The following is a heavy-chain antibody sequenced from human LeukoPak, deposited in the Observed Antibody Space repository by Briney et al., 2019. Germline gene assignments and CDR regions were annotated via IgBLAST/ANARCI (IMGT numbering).Heavy chain of an antibody. D-gene: IGHD6-19*01. V-gene: IGHV1-2*02. CDR2: INPNSGGT. CDR1: GYTFTGYY. J-gene: IGHJ4*02. Sequence: GASVKVSCKASGYTFTGYYMHWVRQAPGQGLEWMGWINPNSGGTNYAQKLQGRVTMTTDTSTSTAYMELRSLRSDDTAVYYCARLSGWTRTFDYWGQGTLVTVSS. CDR3: ARLSGWTRTFDY.